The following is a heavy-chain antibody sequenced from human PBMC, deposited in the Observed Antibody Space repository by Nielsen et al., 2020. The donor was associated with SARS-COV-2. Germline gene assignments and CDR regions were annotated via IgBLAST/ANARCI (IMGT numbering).Heavy chain of an antibody. CDR2: ISYDGRGK. D-gene: IGHD2-15*01. J-gene: IGHJ5*02. Sequence: GGSLRLSCAASGFTFSSYGMHWVRQAPGKGLEWVAVISYDGRGKYYADSVKGRFTISRDNSKNTLYLQMNSLRAEDTALYHCAKEPKLNWFDPWGQGTLVTVSS. CDR1: GFTFSSYG. CDR3: AKEPKLNWFDP. V-gene: IGHV3-30*18.